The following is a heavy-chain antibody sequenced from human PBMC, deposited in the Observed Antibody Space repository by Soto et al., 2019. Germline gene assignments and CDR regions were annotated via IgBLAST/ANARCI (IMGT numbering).Heavy chain of an antibody. Sequence: QVQLVQSGAEVKKPGSSVKVSCKASGGTFSSYGISWVRQAPGQGLQWMGGIIPIFGTANYAQKFQGRVTMTADESTSTAYMELSSLRSEDTAVYYCRVHDSSRYYPPVYFDYWGQGTLVTVSS. CDR3: RVHDSSRYYPPVYFDY. D-gene: IGHD3-22*01. J-gene: IGHJ4*02. V-gene: IGHV1-69*01. CDR2: IIPIFGTA. CDR1: GGTFSSYG.